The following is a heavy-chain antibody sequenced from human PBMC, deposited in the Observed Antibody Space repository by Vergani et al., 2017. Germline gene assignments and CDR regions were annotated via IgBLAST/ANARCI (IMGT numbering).Heavy chain of an antibody. CDR3: ARGGIAAALSLDY. Sequence: QVQLVQSGAEVKKPGASVTVSCKASGYTFTSYAMHWVRQAPGQRLEWMGWINAGNGNTKYSQKFQGRVTITRDTSASTAYMELSSLRSEDTAVYYCARGGIAAALSLDYWGQGTLVTVSS. CDR1: GYTFTSYA. J-gene: IGHJ4*02. CDR2: INAGNGNT. V-gene: IGHV1-3*01. D-gene: IGHD6-13*01.